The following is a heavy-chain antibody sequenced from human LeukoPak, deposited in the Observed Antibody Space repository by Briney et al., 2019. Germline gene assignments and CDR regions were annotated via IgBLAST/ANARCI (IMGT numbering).Heavy chain of an antibody. CDR2: ISGSGGST. V-gene: IGHV3-23*01. J-gene: IGHJ4*02. CDR1: GFTFSSYA. Sequence: GGSLRLSCAASGFTFSSYAMSWVRQAPGKGLEWASAISGSGGSTYYADSVKGRFTISRDNSKNTLYLQMNSLRAEDTAVYYCAKDLGGLMVRGVLDYWGQGTLVTVSS. CDR3: AKDLGGLMVRGVLDY. D-gene: IGHD3-10*01.